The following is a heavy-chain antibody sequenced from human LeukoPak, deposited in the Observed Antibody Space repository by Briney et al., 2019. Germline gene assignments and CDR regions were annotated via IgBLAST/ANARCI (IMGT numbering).Heavy chain of an antibody. J-gene: IGHJ3*02. V-gene: IGHV4-4*07. CDR1: GGSISGYY. CDR3: ARIITGTTTAFDI. Sequence: PSETLSLNCTVSGGSISGYYWSWIRQPAGKGLEWIGRIYTSESTHYNPSLKSRVTMSVDTSKNQFSLKLSSVTAADTAVYYCARIITGTTTAFDIWGQGTIVTVSS. CDR2: IYTSEST. D-gene: IGHD1-7*01.